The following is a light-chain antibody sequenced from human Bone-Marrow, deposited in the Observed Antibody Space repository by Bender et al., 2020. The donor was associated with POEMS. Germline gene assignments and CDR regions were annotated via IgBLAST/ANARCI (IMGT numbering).Light chain of an antibody. CDR3: CSYAGPSTWV. V-gene: IGLV2-23*01. J-gene: IGLJ3*02. CDR1: NTDLGPHSV. CDR2: EDT. Sequence: QSALTQPASVSESPGQSITVSCTGDNTDLGPHSVVSWYQQHPGRVPKVMIYEDTKRPSGVSDRFSGSKSGSVASLTISGLQAEDEADYYCCSYAGPSTWVFGGGTRLTVL.